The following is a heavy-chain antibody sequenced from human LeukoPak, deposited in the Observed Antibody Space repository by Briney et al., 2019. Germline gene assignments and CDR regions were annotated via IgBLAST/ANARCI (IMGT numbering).Heavy chain of an antibody. J-gene: IGHJ3*02. CDR3: AREVVITTFAFDI. D-gene: IGHD3-22*01. CDR2: IYYSGST. Sequence: SETLSLTCTVSGGSIGRYYWSWIRQPPGKGLEWIGYIYYSGSTNYNPSLKSRVTISVDTSKNQFSLKLSSVTAADTAVYYCAREVVITTFAFDIWGQGTMVTVSS. CDR1: GGSIGRYY. V-gene: IGHV4-59*12.